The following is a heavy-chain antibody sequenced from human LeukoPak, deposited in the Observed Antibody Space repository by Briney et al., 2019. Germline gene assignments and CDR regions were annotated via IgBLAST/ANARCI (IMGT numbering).Heavy chain of an antibody. CDR3: ATPYTSGWSLYFDN. J-gene: IGHJ4*02. D-gene: IGHD6-19*01. CDR2: ISHDGGNK. Sequence: GGSLRLSCAASGFTFSSYGMHWVRQAPDKGLGWVAVISHDGGNKYYADSVKGRFTISRDNSKNTLYLQMDGLRAEETAMYYCATPYTSGWSLYFDNWGQGTLVTVSS. V-gene: IGHV3-30*03. CDR1: GFTFSSYG.